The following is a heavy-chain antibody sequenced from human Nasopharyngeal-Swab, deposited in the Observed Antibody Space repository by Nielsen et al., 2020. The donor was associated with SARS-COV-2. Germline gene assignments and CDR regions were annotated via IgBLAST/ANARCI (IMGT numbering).Heavy chain of an antibody. D-gene: IGHD3-10*01. CDR1: GFTFSSYG. V-gene: IGHV3-30*18. J-gene: IGHJ5*02. CDR2: ISYDGSNK. CDR3: AKGTITMVRGVIGWFDP. Sequence: GGSLRLSCAASGFTFSSYGMHWVRQAPGKGLEWVAVISYDGSNKYYADSVKGRFTISRDNSKNTLYLQMSSLRAEDTAVYYCAKGTITMVRGVIGWFDPWGQGTLVTVSS.